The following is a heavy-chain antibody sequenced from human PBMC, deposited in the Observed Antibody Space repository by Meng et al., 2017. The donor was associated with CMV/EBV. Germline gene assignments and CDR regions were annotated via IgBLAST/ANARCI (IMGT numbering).Heavy chain of an antibody. D-gene: IGHD2-21*01. V-gene: IGHV3-30-3*01. Sequence: AGSLRLSCAASGFTFSSYAMHWVRQAPGKGLEWVAVISYDGSNKYYADSVKGRFTISRDNSKNTLYLQMNSLRAEDTAVYYCARERLLRWGGAFDIWGQGTMVTVSS. J-gene: IGHJ3*02. CDR3: ARERLLRWGGAFDI. CDR1: GFTFSSYA. CDR2: ISYDGSNK.